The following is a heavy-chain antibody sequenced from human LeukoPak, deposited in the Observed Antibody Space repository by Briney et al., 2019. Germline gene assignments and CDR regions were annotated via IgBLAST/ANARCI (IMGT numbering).Heavy chain of an antibody. CDR3: ARLGAAVFNWFDP. D-gene: IGHD6-13*01. J-gene: IGHJ5*02. CDR2: IYYSGST. CDR1: GGSLSSYY. V-gene: IGHV4-59*08. Sequence: SETLSLTCAVSGGSLSSYYWSWIRQPPGKGLEWVGYIYYSGSTNYNPSLKSRVTISVDTSKNQFSLKLSSVTAADTAVYYCARLGAAVFNWFDPWGQGTLLTVSS.